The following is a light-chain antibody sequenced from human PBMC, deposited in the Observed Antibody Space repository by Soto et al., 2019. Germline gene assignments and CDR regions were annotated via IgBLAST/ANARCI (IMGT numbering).Light chain of an antibody. V-gene: IGKV3-11*01. CDR2: DAS. Sequence: EIVLTQSPATLSLFPGEGATLSCRASQSVIIYLAWYQQKPGQAPRLLIYDASNRATGIPARFSGSGSGTDFTLTISSLEPEDFAVYYCQQRSNWPPEITFGQGTRLEIK. CDR3: QQRSNWPPEIT. J-gene: IGKJ5*01. CDR1: QSVIIY.